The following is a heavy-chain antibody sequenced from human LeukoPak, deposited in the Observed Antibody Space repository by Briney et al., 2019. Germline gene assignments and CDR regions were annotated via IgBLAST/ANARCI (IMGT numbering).Heavy chain of an antibody. CDR1: GGSISSYY. V-gene: IGHV4-59*01. CDR3: ARGPNWFDP. CDR2: IYYSGST. J-gene: IGHJ5*02. Sequence: KPPETLSLTCTVSGGSISSYYWSWIRQPPGKGLEWIGYIYYSGSTNYNPSLKSRVTISVDTSKNQFSLKLSSVTAADTAVYYCARGPNWFDPWGQGTLVTVSS.